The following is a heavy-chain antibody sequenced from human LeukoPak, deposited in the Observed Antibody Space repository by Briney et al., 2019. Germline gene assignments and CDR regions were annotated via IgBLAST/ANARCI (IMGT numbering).Heavy chain of an antibody. V-gene: IGHV4-39*07. CDR3: ARAGGFLGYLDV. D-gene: IGHD3-16*01. CDR1: GGSISSGSYY. Sequence: SETLSLTCTVSGGSISSGSYYWGWIRQPPGKGLEWIGSIYYSGSAYYSPSLKSRVTISLDRSKNQFSLKLTSVTAADTAVYYCARAGGFLGYLDVWGKGTTVTVSS. CDR2: IYYSGSA. J-gene: IGHJ6*03.